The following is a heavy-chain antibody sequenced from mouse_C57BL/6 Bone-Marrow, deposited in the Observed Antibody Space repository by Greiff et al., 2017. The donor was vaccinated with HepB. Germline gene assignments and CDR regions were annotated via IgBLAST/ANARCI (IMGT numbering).Heavy chain of an antibody. V-gene: IGHV5-6*01. J-gene: IGHJ2*01. Sequence: EVMLVESGGDLVKPGGSLKLSCAASGFTFSSYGMSWVRQTPDKRLEWVATISSGGSYTYYPDSVRGRFTISRDNAKNTLYLQMSSLKSEDTAMYYCARQGNYYGSRGFDYWGQGTTLTVSS. CDR1: GFTFSSYG. CDR3: ARQGNYYGSRGFDY. CDR2: ISSGGSYT. D-gene: IGHD1-1*01.